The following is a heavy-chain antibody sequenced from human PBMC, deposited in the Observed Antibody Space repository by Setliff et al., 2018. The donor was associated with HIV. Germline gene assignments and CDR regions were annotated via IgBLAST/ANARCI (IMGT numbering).Heavy chain of an antibody. Sequence: AGGSLRLSCAASGFTFSSYRMNWVRQAPGKGLEWVSSITSDSSYIFNADSVKGRFTISRDNAKNSLYLQMNSLRAEDTAVYYCARDGTRLLAAMYYCATWTRAETSENFQHWGQGTLVTVSS. V-gene: IGHV3-21*06. CDR1: GFTFSSYR. CDR3: ARDGTRLLAAMYYCATWTRAETSENFQH. D-gene: IGHD3-10*01. J-gene: IGHJ1*01. CDR2: ITSDSSYI.